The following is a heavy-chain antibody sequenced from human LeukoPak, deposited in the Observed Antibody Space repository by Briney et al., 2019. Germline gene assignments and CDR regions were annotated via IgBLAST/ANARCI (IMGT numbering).Heavy chain of an antibody. Sequence: ASVKVSCKASGYTFTSYAMHWVRQAPGQRLEWMEWINAGNGNTKYSQKFQGRVTITRDTSASTAYMELSSLRSDDTAVYYCARDGFRLRYCSSTSCSESDYWGQGTLVTVSS. J-gene: IGHJ4*02. V-gene: IGHV1-3*01. CDR1: GYTFTSYA. CDR3: ARDGFRLRYCSSTSCSESDY. D-gene: IGHD2-2*01. CDR2: INAGNGNT.